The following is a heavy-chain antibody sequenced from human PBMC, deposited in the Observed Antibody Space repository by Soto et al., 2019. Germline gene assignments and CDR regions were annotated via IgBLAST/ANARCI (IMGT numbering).Heavy chain of an antibody. CDR1: GGNFIDYA. J-gene: IGHJ4*02. D-gene: IGHD4-17*01. V-gene: IGHV1-69*01. CDR2: IIPIIATA. CDR3: AREVGYGDFSAALLD. Sequence: QVQLVQSGAEVKKPGSSVRVSCEASGGNFIDYAFSWVRQAPGQGLEWMGGIIPIIATADYAQKFQGRVTITADESTRTAYMEVTSLTSEDTAVYYCAREVGYGDFSAALLDWGQGTLVTVSS.